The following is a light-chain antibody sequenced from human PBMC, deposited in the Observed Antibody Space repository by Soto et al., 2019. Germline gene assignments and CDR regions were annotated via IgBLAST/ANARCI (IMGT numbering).Light chain of an antibody. CDR1: QSISSY. V-gene: IGKV1-39*01. CDR2: AAS. Sequence: PVTETGSSSVVAVGYRDTITCRASQSISSYLNWYQQKPGNAPKLLIYAASSLQSGVPSRFSGSGFETDFTLTISGLQPEDFATYYCQQSFSPPVAFGQGTNV. CDR3: QQSFSPPVA. J-gene: IGKJ1*01.